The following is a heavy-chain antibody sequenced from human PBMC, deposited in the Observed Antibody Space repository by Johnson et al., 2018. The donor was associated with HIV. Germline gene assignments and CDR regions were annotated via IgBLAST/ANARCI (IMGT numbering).Heavy chain of an antibody. J-gene: IGHJ3*02. Sequence: QMQLVESGGGVVQPGRSLRLSCAASGFTSTNCARHWVRQAPGISYDGSNNYYADCVKGRFTVSRDNSKNTLFLQMNSLRAEDTAVYYCAKDLEEGQQWLIGAFDIWGQGTMVTVSS. V-gene: IGHV3-30-3*01. CDR3: AKDLEEGQQWLIGAFDI. CDR1: GFTSTNCA. CDR2: ISYDGSNN. D-gene: IGHD6-19*01.